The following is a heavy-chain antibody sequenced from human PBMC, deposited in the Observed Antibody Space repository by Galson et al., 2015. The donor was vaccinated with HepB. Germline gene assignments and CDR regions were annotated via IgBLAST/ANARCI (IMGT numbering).Heavy chain of an antibody. J-gene: IGHJ5*01. CDR3: ARGWRTVIWFDS. CDR1: GFTFSSYA. D-gene: IGHD4-17*01. Sequence: SLRLSCAASGFTFSSYAMHWVRQAPGKGLEWVAVISYDGSNKYYADSVKGRFTISRDNSKNTLYLQMNSLRAEDTAVYYCARGWRTVIWFDSWGQGALVTVSS. CDR2: ISYDGSNK. V-gene: IGHV3-30*04.